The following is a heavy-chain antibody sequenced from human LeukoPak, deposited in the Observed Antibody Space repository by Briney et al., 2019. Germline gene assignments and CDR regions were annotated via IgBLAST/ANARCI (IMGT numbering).Heavy chain of an antibody. D-gene: IGHD3-10*01. CDR3: ATGRRKLLWFGELSYWFDP. V-gene: IGHV4-34*01. CDR1: GGSFSGYY. Sequence: TSETLSLTSAVYGGSFSGYYWSWIRQPPGKGLEWIGEINHSGSTNYNPSLKSRVTISVDTSKNQFSLKLSSVTAADTAVYYCATGRRKLLWFGELSYWFDPWGQGTLVTVSS. CDR2: INHSGST. J-gene: IGHJ5*02.